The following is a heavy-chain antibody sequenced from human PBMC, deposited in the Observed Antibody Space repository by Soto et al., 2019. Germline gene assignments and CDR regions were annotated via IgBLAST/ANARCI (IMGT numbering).Heavy chain of an antibody. J-gene: IGHJ6*03. CDR3: ARDVVVSAAERYYYYMDV. CDR1: GGSFSGYY. D-gene: IGHD2-2*01. V-gene: IGHV4-34*01. Sequence: QVQLQQWGAGLLKPSETLSLTCAVYGGSFSGYYWSWIRQPPGKGLEWIGEINHSGSTNYNPSLKSRVTISVDTSKNQFSLKLSSVTAADTAVYFCARDVVVSAAERYYYYMDVWGKGTTVTVSS. CDR2: INHSGST.